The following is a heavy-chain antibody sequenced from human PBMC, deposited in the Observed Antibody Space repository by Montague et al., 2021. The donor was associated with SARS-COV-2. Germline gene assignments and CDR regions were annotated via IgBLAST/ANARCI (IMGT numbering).Heavy chain of an antibody. CDR1: GFGFSSYP. J-gene: IGHJ4*02. CDR3: EGALDIVVVAATMGFEH. Sequence: SLRLSCAASGFGFSSYPMHWVRQAPGKGLEWVAVISYDGSNQYYVDSVKGRFTISRDNSKNTVFLQMNSLRADDTAVYYCEGALDIVVVAATMGFEHWGQGTLVTVSA. CDR2: ISYDGSNQ. D-gene: IGHD2-2*03. V-gene: IGHV3-30-3*01.